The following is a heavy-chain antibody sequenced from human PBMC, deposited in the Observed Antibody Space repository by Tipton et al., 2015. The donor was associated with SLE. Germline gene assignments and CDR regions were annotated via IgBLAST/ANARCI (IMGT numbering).Heavy chain of an antibody. CDR1: GYTFTSYG. CDR3: ARDRRSYYVFYYGMDV. CDR2: ISDYNGNT. J-gene: IGHJ6*02. D-gene: IGHD1-26*01. Sequence: QSGAEVKKPGASVKVSCKASGYTFTSYGISWVRQAPGQGLEWMGWISDYNGNTNYAQKLQGRVTMTTDTSTSTAYMELRSLTSDDTAVYDCARDRRSYYVFYYGMDVWGQGTTVTVSS. V-gene: IGHV1-18*01.